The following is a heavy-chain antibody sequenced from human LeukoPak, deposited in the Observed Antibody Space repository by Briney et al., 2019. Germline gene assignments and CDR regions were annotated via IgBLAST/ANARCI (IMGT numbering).Heavy chain of an antibody. Sequence: ASVKVSCKVSGYTLAELLMHWVRQAPGKGLEWMGGFDPEDGEPEDGESIDAQKFQGRVTMTEDTSTNTAYMELSRLTSEDPAVYYCARGIRAGAFDIWGQGTMVTDSS. CDR2: FDPEDGEPEDGES. D-gene: IGHD2-21*01. J-gene: IGHJ3*02. CDR1: GYTLAELL. CDR3: ARGIRAGAFDI. V-gene: IGHV1-24*01.